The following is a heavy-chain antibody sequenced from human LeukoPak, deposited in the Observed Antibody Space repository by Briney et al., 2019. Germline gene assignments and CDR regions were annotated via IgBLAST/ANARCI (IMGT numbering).Heavy chain of an antibody. CDR3: AREGLLDAFDI. CDR1: GFTFSSYW. J-gene: IGHJ3*02. V-gene: IGHV3-53*01. Sequence: PGGSLRLSCAASGFTFSSYWMHWVRQAPGKGLEWVSVIYSGGSTYYADSVKGRFTISRDNSKNTLYLQMNSLRAEDTAVYYCAREGLLDAFDIWGQGTMVTVSS. CDR2: IYSGGST.